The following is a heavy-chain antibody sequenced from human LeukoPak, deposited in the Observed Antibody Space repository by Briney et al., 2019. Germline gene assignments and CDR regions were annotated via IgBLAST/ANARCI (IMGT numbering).Heavy chain of an antibody. J-gene: IGHJ3*02. D-gene: IGHD5-18*01. CDR3: AKDSLGGYEYDWGVFDI. CDR2: IKDSGGST. Sequence: GGSLRLSCATSGFTFSSYAMSWVRQAPGKGLEWVSAIKDSGGSTLYADSVKGRFTISRDNSENTLYLQMNTLRADDTAVYYCAKDSLGGYEYDWGVFDIWGQGTLVTVSS. CDR1: GFTFSSYA. V-gene: IGHV3-23*01.